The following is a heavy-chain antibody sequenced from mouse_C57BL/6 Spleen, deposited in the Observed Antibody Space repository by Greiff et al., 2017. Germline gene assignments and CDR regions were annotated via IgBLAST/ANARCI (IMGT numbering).Heavy chain of an antibody. CDR1: GFTFSDYG. V-gene: IGHV5-17*01. D-gene: IGHD1-1*01. CDR2: ISSGSSTI. J-gene: IGHJ1*03. CDR3: ARGGGYYCGGSYGYWYFGV. Sequence: DVMLVESGGGLVKPGGSLKLSCAASGFTFSDYGMHWVRQAPEKGLEWFAYISSGSSTIYYADTVKGRFTISRDNAKNTLFLQMTRLSSEDTAMYYCARGGGYYCGGSYGYWYFGVWGTGTTVTVSS.